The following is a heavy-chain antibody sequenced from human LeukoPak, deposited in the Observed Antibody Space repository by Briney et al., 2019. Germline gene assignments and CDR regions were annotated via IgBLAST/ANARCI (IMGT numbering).Heavy chain of an antibody. CDR3: ARDGYSSSWYWFDY. J-gene: IGHJ4*02. V-gene: IGHV3-64D*06. CDR1: GFTFSSYA. CDR2: ISTNGGST. D-gene: IGHD6-13*01. Sequence: PGGSLRLSCSASGFTFSSYAMHWVRQAPGKGLEYVSAISTNGGSTYYADSVKGRFTMSRDNSKNTLYLQMSSLRAEDTAVYYCARDGYSSSWYWFDYWGQGTLVTVSS.